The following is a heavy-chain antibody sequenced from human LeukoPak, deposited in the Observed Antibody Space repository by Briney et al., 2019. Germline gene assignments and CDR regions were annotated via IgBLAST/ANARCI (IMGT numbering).Heavy chain of an antibody. CDR1: GYTFTGYY. D-gene: IGHD3-22*01. Sequence: GASVKVSCKASGYTFTGYYMHWVRQAPRQGLEWMGWINPNSGGTNYAQKFQGRVTMTRDTSISTAYMELSRLRSDDTAVYYCARDGGYDSSGYSQYWGQGTLVTVSS. V-gene: IGHV1-2*02. CDR3: ARDGGYDSSGYSQY. J-gene: IGHJ4*02. CDR2: INPNSGGT.